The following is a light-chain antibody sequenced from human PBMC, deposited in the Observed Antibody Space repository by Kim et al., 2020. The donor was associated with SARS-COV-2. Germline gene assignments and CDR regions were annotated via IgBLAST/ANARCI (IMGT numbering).Light chain of an antibody. CDR3: QQYYDNPWT. J-gene: IGKJ1*01. CDR2: WAS. V-gene: IGKV4-1*01. Sequence: DIVMTQSPDSLAVSLGERATINCKSSQGVLYSSNNKNYLAWFQKKPGQPPKLLIYWASTRQSGVPDRFSGSGSGTDFTLTISSLQTEDVAVYYCQQYYDNPWTFGQGTKVDIK. CDR1: QGVLYSSNNKNY.